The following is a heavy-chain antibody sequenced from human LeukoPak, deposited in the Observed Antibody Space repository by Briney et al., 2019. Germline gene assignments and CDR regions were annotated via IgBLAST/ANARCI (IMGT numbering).Heavy chain of an antibody. Sequence: SETLSLTCTVSGGSISSHYWSWIRQPPGKGLEWIGYIYYSGSTNYNPSLKSRVTISVDTSKNQFSLKLSSVTAADTAVYYCAREVEGYYYDSSGCYPEYNWFDPWGQGTLVTVSS. CDR3: AREVEGYYYDSSGCYPEYNWFDP. V-gene: IGHV4-59*11. CDR1: GGSISSHY. J-gene: IGHJ5*02. CDR2: IYYSGST. D-gene: IGHD3-22*01.